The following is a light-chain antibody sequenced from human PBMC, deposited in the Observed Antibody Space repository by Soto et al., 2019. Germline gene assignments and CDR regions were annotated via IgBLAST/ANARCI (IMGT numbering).Light chain of an antibody. Sequence: DIQVTQSPCTLSASVGDRVTITCRASQSISSWLAWYQQKPGKAPKLLIYDASSLESGVPSRFSGSGSGTEFTLTISSLQPDDFATYYCQQYNSYWTFGQGTKVDIK. J-gene: IGKJ1*01. CDR3: QQYNSYWT. CDR1: QSISSW. V-gene: IGKV1-5*01. CDR2: DAS.